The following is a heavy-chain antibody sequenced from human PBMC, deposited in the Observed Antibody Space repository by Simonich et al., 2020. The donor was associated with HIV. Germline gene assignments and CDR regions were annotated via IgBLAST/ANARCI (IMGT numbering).Heavy chain of an antibody. V-gene: IGHV4-34*01. D-gene: IGHD6-13*01. Sequence: QVQLQQWGAGLLKPSETLSLTCAVYGGSFSGYYWSWIRQPPGKGLEWNGEINHSGNTNYNPSLKSRVTITVDTSKNQFSLKRRAVTAADTAVYYCARGRRWAYYWGQGTLVTVSS. CDR2: INHSGNT. CDR3: ARGRRWAYY. J-gene: IGHJ4*02. CDR1: GGSFSGYY.